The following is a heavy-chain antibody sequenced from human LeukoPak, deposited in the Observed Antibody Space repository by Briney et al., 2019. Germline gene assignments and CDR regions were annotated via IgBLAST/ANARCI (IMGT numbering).Heavy chain of an antibody. D-gene: IGHD3-16*01. CDR2: INHNGNVN. V-gene: IGHV3-7*03. Sequence: GGSLRLSCVASGFTFDNAWINWVRQAPGKGLEWVASINHNGNVNYYVDSVKGRFTISRDSAKNSLYLQMSNLRAEDTAVYFRARGGGLDVWGQGATVTVSS. J-gene: IGHJ6*02. CDR3: ARGGGLDV. CDR1: GFTFDNAW.